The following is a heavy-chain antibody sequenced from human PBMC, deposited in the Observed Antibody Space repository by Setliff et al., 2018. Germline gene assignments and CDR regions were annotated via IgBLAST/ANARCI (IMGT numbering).Heavy chain of an antibody. J-gene: IGHJ4*02. CDR3: SRLVRYCSKTTCQTASGAEV. V-gene: IGHV1-18*01. CDR2: ISPHTGKT. Sequence: ASVKVSCKASGYTFSDYIINWVRQAPGQGLEWVGWISPHTGKTYSAQKLQGGVTMTTDTSTGTAYMELRSLRSDDTAIYYCSRLVRYCSKTTCQTASGAEVWGQGTLVTVSS. CDR1: GYTFSDYI. D-gene: IGHD2-15*01.